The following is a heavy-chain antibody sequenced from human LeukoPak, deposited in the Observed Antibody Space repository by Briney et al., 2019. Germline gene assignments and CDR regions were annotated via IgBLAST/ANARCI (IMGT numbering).Heavy chain of an antibody. CDR1: GFTFSAYG. V-gene: IGHV3-30*18. Sequence: GGSLRLSCAASGFTFSAYGSHWVRQAPGKGLEWVSVISYDGSDKYYADSVKGRFSISRDNSKNILYLQMDSLRVEDTAVYYCAKDHGYRVNMVRGVTPYHYGMNVWGLGTTVIVSS. D-gene: IGHD3-10*01. CDR3: AKDHGYRVNMVRGVTPYHYGMNV. J-gene: IGHJ6*02. CDR2: ISYDGSDK.